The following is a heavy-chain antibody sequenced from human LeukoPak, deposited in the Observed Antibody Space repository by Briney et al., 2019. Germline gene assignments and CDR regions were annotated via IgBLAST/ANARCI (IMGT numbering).Heavy chain of an antibody. V-gene: IGHV4-39*01. Sequence: PSETLSLTCTVSGVSISSGSYYWGWIRQPPGKGLEWIGSIYYSGSTYYNPSLKSRVTISVDTSKNQFSLKLSSVTAADTAVYYCARQRGDYFDYWGQGTLVTVSS. CDR1: GVSISSGSYY. CDR2: IYYSGST. J-gene: IGHJ4*02. CDR3: ARQRGDYFDY. D-gene: IGHD4-17*01.